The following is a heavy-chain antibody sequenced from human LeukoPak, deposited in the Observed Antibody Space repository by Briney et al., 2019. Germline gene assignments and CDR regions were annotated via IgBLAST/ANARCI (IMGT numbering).Heavy chain of an antibody. V-gene: IGHV3-30*04. Sequence: GGSLRLSCAASGFIFSRNAMHWVRLAPGKGLEWVAVVSFDGSNKFYADSVKGRFTISRDNSKNTLYPQMDSLRAEDTAVFYCARGERYCTASNCFFSFDYWGQGTLVTVSS. D-gene: IGHD2-15*01. CDR1: GFIFSRNA. J-gene: IGHJ4*02. CDR2: VSFDGSNK. CDR3: ARGERYCTASNCFFSFDY.